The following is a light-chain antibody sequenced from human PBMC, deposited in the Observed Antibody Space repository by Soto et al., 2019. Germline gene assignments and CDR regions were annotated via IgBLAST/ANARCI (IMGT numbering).Light chain of an antibody. CDR3: QQYIRWPLT. CDR1: QSVSSY. CDR2: DTS. J-gene: IGKJ4*01. V-gene: IGKV3-15*01. Sequence: EFVLTQSPATLSLSPGERATLSCRASQSVSSYLAWYQQKPGQAPRLLIYDTSTRATGTPARFSGSGSGTEFTLTISSLQSEDFAVYYCQQYIRWPLTFGGGTKVDIK.